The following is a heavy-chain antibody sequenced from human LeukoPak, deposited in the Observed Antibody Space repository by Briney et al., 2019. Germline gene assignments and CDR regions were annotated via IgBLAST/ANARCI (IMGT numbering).Heavy chain of an antibody. CDR2: IIPIFGIA. CDR3: ARGVEAYAFDI. J-gene: IGHJ3*02. CDR1: GGTFSSYA. V-gene: IGHV1-69*04. Sequence: GASVKVSCKASGGTFSSYAISWVRQAPGQGLEWMGRIIPIFGIANYAQKFQGRVTITADKSTSTAYVELSSLRSDDTAVYYCARGVEAYAFDIWGQGTMVTVSS.